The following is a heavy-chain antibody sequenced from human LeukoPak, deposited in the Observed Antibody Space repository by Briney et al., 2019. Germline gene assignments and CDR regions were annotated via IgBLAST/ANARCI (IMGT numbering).Heavy chain of an antibody. CDR1: GGSISSSNW. Sequence: PSETLSLTCAVSGGSISSSNWWSWVRQPPGKGLEWIGEIYHSGSTNYYPSLKSRVTISVDKSKNQFSLKLSSVTAADTAVYYCARDGGYDFWTRDAFDIWGQGTMVTVSS. J-gene: IGHJ3*02. CDR2: IYHSGST. V-gene: IGHV4-4*02. D-gene: IGHD3-3*01. CDR3: ARDGGYDFWTRDAFDI.